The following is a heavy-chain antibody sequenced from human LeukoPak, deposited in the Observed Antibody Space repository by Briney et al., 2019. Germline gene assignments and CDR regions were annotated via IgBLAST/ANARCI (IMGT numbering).Heavy chain of an antibody. CDR3: ARGGLAIAAAAFGS. CDR2: INHSGST. CDR1: GGSFSGYY. J-gene: IGHJ5*02. V-gene: IGHV4-34*01. D-gene: IGHD6-13*01. Sequence: PSETLSLTCAVYGGSFSGYYWSWIRQPPGKGLEWIGEINHSGSTNYNPSLKGRVTISVDTSKNQFSLKLSSVTAADTAVYYCARGGLAIAAAAFGSWGQGTLVTVSS.